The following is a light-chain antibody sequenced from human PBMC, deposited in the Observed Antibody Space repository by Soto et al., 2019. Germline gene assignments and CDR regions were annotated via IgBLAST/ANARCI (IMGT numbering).Light chain of an antibody. V-gene: IGKV3-15*01. J-gene: IGKJ2*01. Sequence: EIVMTQSPATLSVSPGERATLSCRASQSVTISLAWYQQKPGQAPTLLIYGASTRATGTPVRFSGSGSGTEFTLTISSLQSEDFAVYYCQQYNDWPRTFGQGTKVDSK. CDR3: QQYNDWPRT. CDR2: GAS. CDR1: QSVTIS.